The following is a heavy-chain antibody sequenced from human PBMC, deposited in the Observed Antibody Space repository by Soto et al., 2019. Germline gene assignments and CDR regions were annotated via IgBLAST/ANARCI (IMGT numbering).Heavy chain of an antibody. J-gene: IGHJ5*02. Sequence: GGSLRLSYAASGFTFSGYAMSWVRQAPGKGLEWVSGISGSGGSTYYADSVKGRFTISRDNSKNTLYLQMNGLRAEDTAMYYCAKDLYTSGWNNWFDPWGQGTMVTVSS. D-gene: IGHD6-19*01. V-gene: IGHV3-23*01. CDR3: AKDLYTSGWNNWFDP. CDR2: ISGSGGST. CDR1: GFTFSGYA.